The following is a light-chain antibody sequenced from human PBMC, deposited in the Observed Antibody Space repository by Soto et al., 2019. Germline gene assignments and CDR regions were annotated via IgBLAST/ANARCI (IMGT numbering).Light chain of an antibody. CDR2: GAS. CDR3: QQYHSWPLT. V-gene: IGKV3-15*01. CDR1: QSLNRS. Sequence: EIVMTQSPATLSVSPGEGATLSCRARQSLNRSLAWYQQKPGQAPRLLIYGASTRATCIPARFIGSGSGTEFTLTVSSLQSEDFAVYSCQQYHSWPLTFGGGTKVEIK. J-gene: IGKJ4*01.